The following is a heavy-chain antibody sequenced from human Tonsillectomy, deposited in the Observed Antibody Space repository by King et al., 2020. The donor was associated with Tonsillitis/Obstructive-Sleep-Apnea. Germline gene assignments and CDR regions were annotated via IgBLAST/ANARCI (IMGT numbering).Heavy chain of an antibody. CDR3: ARDSTYCAGGDYYDAVDI. CDR2: IKGDGSEK. V-gene: IGHV3-7*01. Sequence: VQLVESGGDLVQPGGSLRLSCAASGFTFKNYWMTWVRQAPGTGLEWVANIKGDGSEKHYVDSVKGRFTISRDNAKNSMYLLMNSLRAEDTAVYYCARDSTYCAGGDYYDAVDIWGQGTTITVSS. CDR1: GFTFKNYW. J-gene: IGHJ3*02. D-gene: IGHD3-10*01.